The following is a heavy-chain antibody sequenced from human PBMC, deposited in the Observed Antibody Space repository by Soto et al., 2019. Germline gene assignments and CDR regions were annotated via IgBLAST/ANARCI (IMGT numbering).Heavy chain of an antibody. CDR1: GGSISSYY. J-gene: IGHJ5*02. V-gene: IGHV4-59*08. Sequence: QVQLQESGPGLVKPSETLSLTCTVSGGSISSYYWSWIRQPPGKGLEWIGYIYYSGSTNYNPSLKSRVTIPVDTSKNQFSLKLSSVTAADTAVYYCARQLTDFWSGYYTNWFDPWGQGTLVTVSS. CDR2: IYYSGST. CDR3: ARQLTDFWSGYYTNWFDP. D-gene: IGHD3-3*01.